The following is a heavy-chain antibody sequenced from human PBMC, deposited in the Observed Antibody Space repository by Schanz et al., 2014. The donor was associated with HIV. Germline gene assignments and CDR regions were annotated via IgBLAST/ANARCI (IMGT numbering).Heavy chain of an antibody. D-gene: IGHD2-15*01. CDR1: GGSFSGYY. Sequence: QVQLQQWGAGLLKPSETLSLTCAVYGGSFSGYYWSWIRQPPGKGLEWIGEINHRGITNYNPSLESRVTMSIDTSKNQFSLRLTSVTAADTAVYYCARTSGGSDYWGQGTLVTVSS. CDR2: INHRGIT. V-gene: IGHV4-34*02. J-gene: IGHJ4*02. CDR3: ARTSGGSDY.